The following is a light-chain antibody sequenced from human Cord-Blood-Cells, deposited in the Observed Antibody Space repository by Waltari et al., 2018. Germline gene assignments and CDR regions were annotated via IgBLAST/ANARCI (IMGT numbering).Light chain of an antibody. CDR2: SGS. J-gene: IGKJ1*01. CDR3: MQALQTPRT. V-gene: IGKV2-28*01. Sequence: AMTQSPLSLPFTSREPTPIPLPSSQSLLHRNGYNYLDWYLQKPGQSPQFLIYSGSNRASGVPNRFNGSGSGTGFTLKISRVEAEDVGVYYCMQALQTPRTFGQGTKVENK. CDR1: QSLLHRNGYNY.